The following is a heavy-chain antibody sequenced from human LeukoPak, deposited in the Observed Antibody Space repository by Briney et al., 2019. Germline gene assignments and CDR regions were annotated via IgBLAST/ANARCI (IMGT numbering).Heavy chain of an antibody. CDR1: GYSFTTYW. CDR2: IFPGDSDT. D-gene: IGHD3-10*01. J-gene: IGHJ4*02. Sequence: GESLKISCQGSGYSFTTYWIGWVRQMPGKGLEWMGIIFPGDSDTRYSPSFQGQVTISADKSISTAYLQWSSLKASDTAMYYCARLDGSGSYYRSPLDYWGQGTLVTVPP. CDR3: ARLDGSGSYYRSPLDY. V-gene: IGHV5-51*01.